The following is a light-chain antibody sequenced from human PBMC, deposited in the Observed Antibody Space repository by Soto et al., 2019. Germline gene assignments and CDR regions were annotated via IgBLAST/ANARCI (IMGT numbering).Light chain of an antibody. V-gene: IGLV1-40*01. J-gene: IGLJ1*01. Sequence: QSVLTQPPSVSGAPGQRVTISFTGSRSSIGVGYAVHWYRHLPGTAPKLLIFGDTNRPSGVPDRFSASKSGTSASLAIAGLQAEDEADYYCQSYDSSLCGFSVFGSGTKVT. CDR1: RSSIGVGYA. CDR3: QSYDSSLCGFSV. CDR2: GDT.